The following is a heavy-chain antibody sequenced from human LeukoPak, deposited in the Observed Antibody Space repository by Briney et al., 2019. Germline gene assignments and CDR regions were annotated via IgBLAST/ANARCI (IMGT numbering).Heavy chain of an antibody. V-gene: IGHV3-53*01. D-gene: IGHD2-2*01. J-gene: IGHJ6*03. CDR1: GFTVSSNS. CDR2: IYSGTI. Sequence: GGSLRLSCTVSGFTVSSNSMSWVRQAPGKGLEWVSFIYSGTIHYSDSVKGRFTISRDIAKNSLYLQMNSLRAEDTAVYYCVRESRRYQLPGLNDYYYMDVWGKGTTVTVSS. CDR3: VRESRRYQLPGLNDYYYMDV.